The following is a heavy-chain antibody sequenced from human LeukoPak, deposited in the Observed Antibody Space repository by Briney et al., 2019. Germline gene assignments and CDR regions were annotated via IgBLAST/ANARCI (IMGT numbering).Heavy chain of an antibody. CDR1: GFSFSSYA. Sequence: GGSLRLSCAASGFSFSSYAMHWVRQTPGKGLEWVAFIRYDGSNKYYADSVKGRFTISRDNPKNTLYLQMNSLRAEDTAVYYCAKDWYSSSWYFDYWGQGTLVTVSS. CDR3: AKDWYSSSWYFDY. V-gene: IGHV3-30*02. J-gene: IGHJ4*02. D-gene: IGHD6-13*01. CDR2: IRYDGSNK.